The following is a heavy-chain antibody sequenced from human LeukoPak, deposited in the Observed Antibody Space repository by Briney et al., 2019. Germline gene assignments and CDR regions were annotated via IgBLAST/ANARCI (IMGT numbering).Heavy chain of an antibody. D-gene: IGHD1-26*01. CDR2: INHSGST. CDR3: ARGESYGY. V-gene: IGHV4-34*01. J-gene: IGHJ4*02. Sequence: SETLSLTCAVYGGSFSGYYWSWIRQPPGKGLEWIGEINHSGSTNYNPSLKSRVTISVDTSKNQFSLRLTSVTAADTAVYYCARGESYGYWGQGTLVTVSS. CDR1: GGSFSGYY.